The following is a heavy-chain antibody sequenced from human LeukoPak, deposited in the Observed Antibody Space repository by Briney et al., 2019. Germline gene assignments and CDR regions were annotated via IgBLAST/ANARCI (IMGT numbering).Heavy chain of an antibody. CDR3: ARAMSAFGGVRNYFDS. D-gene: IGHD3-16*01. J-gene: IGHJ4*02. Sequence: GGSLRLSCAASGFTFTGHNMNWVRQAPGKGLERISFISISSGTTHYAHSVNGRFRISRDNAKSSLDLEMNSLRAEDTAVYYCARAMSAFGGVRNYFDSWGQGTLVTVSS. CDR1: GFTFTGHN. CDR2: ISISSGTT. V-gene: IGHV3-48*04.